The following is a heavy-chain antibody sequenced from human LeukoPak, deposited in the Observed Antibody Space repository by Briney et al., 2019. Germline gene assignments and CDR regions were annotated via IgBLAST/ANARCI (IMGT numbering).Heavy chain of an antibody. CDR1: GGSISSGGYY. CDR2: IYYSGST. J-gene: IGHJ4*02. Sequence: SETLSLTCTVSGGSISSGGYYWSWIRQHPGKSLEWIGYIYYSGSTYYNPSLKSRVTISVDTSKNQFSLKLSSVTAADTAVYYCASRPTYCGGDCFSFWGQGTLVTVSS. CDR3: ASRPTYCGGDCFSF. D-gene: IGHD2-21*02. V-gene: IGHV4-31*03.